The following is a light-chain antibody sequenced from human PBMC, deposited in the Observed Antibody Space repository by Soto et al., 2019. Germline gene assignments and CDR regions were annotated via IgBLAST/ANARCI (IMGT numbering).Light chain of an antibody. V-gene: IGKV1-9*01. J-gene: IGKJ4*01. CDR2: EAS. CDR1: QGISSS. CDR3: QQLRSYPST. Sequence: DIQMTQSPSSLSASIGDRVTITCRASQGISSSLAWYQQEPGKAPKLLIYEASTLQSGVPSRFSGSGSGTDLTLTISGLQPEDFEAYYCQQLRSYPSTFGGGTKVDIK.